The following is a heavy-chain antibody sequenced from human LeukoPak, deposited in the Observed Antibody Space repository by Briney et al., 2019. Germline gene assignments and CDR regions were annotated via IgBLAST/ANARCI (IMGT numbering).Heavy chain of an antibody. CDR3: ARGDLLMGGGLDV. CDR2: INSNNGVT. CDR1: GGTFSSYA. Sequence: ASVKVSCKASGGTFSSYAISWVRQAPGQGLEWMGWINSNNGVTNYAQEFQGRVTMTRDTSITTAYMQLSTLRSDDTAVFYCARGDLLMGGGLDVWGQGTTVTVSS. D-gene: IGHD2-8*01. J-gene: IGHJ6*02. V-gene: IGHV1-2*02.